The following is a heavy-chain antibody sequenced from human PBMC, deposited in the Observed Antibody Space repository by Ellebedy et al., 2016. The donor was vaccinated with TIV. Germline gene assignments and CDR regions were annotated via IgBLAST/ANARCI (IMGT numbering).Heavy chain of an antibody. J-gene: IGHJ5*02. CDR1: GGSISNYY. CDR3: ARGLTAGSENCFDP. CDR2: IYSSGST. V-gene: IGHV4-4*07. Sequence: MPSETLSLTCTVSGGSISNYYWSWIRQPAGKGLEWIGRIYSSGSTNYNPSLASRLTMSIDTSKNQFSLKLTSVTAADTAVYYCARGLTAGSENCFDPWGQGTLVTVSS. D-gene: IGHD6-13*01.